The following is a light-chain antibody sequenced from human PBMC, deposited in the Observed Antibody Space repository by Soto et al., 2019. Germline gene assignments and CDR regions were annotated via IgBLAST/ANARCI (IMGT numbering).Light chain of an antibody. CDR3: SSYAGSNNFV. CDR2: EVT. Sequence: QSVLTQPPSASGFPGQSVTISCTGTSSDVGYYAYVSWYQQHPGKAPKLVIYEVTKRPSGVPDRVSASKSGNTASLTVSGLRAEDEADYYCSSYAGSNNFVFGSGTKVTV. CDR1: SSDVGYYAY. V-gene: IGLV2-8*01. J-gene: IGLJ1*01.